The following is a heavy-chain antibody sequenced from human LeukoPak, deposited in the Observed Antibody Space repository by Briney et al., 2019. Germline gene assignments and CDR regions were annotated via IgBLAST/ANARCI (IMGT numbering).Heavy chain of an antibody. CDR2: IYTSGSN. Sequence: SQTLSLTCTGSGGSISSGSYYWGWIRQPAGKGLEWIGRIYTSGSNNYNPSLKSRVTISVDTSKNQFSLKLSSVTAADTAVYYCARNVAYDSSGFDPWGQGTLVTVSS. V-gene: IGHV4-61*02. J-gene: IGHJ5*02. CDR3: ARNVAYDSSGFDP. D-gene: IGHD3-22*01. CDR1: GGSISSGSYY.